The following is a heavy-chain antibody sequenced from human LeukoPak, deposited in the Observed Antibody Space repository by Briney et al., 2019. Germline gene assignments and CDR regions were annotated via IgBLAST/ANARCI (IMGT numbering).Heavy chain of an antibody. CDR3: ARDLGGVEANWFDP. Sequence: SETLSLTCTVSGGSISSYYWSWIRQPPGKGLEWIGYIYYSGSTNYNPSLKSQVTISVDTSKNQFSLKLSSVTAADTAVYYCARDLGGVEANWFDPWGQGTLVTVSS. V-gene: IGHV4-59*01. CDR2: IYYSGST. J-gene: IGHJ5*02. CDR1: GGSISSYY. D-gene: IGHD3-16*01.